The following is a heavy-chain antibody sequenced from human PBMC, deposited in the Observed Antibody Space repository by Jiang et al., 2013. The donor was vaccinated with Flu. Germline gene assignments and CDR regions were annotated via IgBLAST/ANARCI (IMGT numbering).Heavy chain of an antibody. CDR1: GYSFSDHY. Sequence: KASGYSFSDHYMHWVRQAPGQGLEWLGRINPKSGGTNYAQNFQGRVTMTWDTSISTAFMELNRLISDDTAVYYCARGESGDDWGQGTLVTVSS. CDR3: ARGESGDD. J-gene: IGHJ4*02. V-gene: IGHV1-2*06. CDR2: INPKSGGT. D-gene: IGHD3-10*01.